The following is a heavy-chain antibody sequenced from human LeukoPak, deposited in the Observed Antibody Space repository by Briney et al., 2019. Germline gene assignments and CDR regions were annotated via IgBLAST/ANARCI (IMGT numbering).Heavy chain of an antibody. J-gene: IGHJ6*03. Sequence: SVKVSCKASGGTFSSYAISWVRQAPGQGLEWMGGIIPIFGTANYAQKFQGRVTITTDESTSTAYMELSSLKSEDTAVYYCASFNSSGWYPPYYYMDVWGKGTTVTVSS. CDR1: GGTFSSYA. D-gene: IGHD6-13*01. CDR2: IIPIFGTA. CDR3: ASFNSSGWYPPYYYMDV. V-gene: IGHV1-69*05.